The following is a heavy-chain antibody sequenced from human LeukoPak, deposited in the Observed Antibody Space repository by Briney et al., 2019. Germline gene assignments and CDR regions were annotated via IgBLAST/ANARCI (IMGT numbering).Heavy chain of an antibody. CDR3: AKDFSTSLDY. Sequence: GGSLRLSCAASGFTFSSYGMHWVRQAPGKGLEWVAFIRYDGSNKYYADSVKGRFTISRDNSMNTLYLQMNSLRAEDTAVYYCAKDFSTSLDYWGQGTLVTVSS. CDR2: IRYDGSNK. D-gene: IGHD2-2*01. CDR1: GFTFSSYG. V-gene: IGHV3-30*02. J-gene: IGHJ4*02.